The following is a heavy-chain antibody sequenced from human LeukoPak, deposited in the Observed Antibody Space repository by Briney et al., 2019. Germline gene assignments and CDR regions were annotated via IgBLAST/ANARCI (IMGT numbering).Heavy chain of an antibody. V-gene: IGHV4-30-4*01. J-gene: IGHJ1*01. Sequence: PSETLSLTCTVSGGSISSGDYYWSWIRQPPWKGLEWIGYIYYSGSTYYNPSLKSRVTISVDTSKNQFSLKLSSVTAADTAVYYCAREKPSQGYFQHWGQGTLVTVSS. CDR3: AREKPSQGYFQH. D-gene: IGHD1-14*01. CDR2: IYYSGST. CDR1: GGSISSGDYY.